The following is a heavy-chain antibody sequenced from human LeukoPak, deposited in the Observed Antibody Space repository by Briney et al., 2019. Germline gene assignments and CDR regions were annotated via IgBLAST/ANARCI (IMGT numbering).Heavy chain of an antibody. CDR1: GYTFTGYY. Sequence: GASVKVSCKASGYTFTGYYMHWVRQAPGQGLEWMGWINPNSGGTNYAQKFQGRVTMTRDTSISTAYMELSRLRYDDTAVYYCATGDHTTVITEPYYYYYGMDVWGQGTTVTVSS. D-gene: IGHD4-11*01. J-gene: IGHJ6*02. CDR2: INPNSGGT. V-gene: IGHV1-2*02. CDR3: ATGDHTTVITEPYYYYYGMDV.